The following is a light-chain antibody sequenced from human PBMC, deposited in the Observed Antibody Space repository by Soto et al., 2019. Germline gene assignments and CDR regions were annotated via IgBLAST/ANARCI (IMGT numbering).Light chain of an antibody. CDR3: QQYGSSGWT. J-gene: IGKJ1*01. CDR2: GAS. CDR1: QSVSSSY. V-gene: IGKV3-20*01. Sequence: EIVLTQSPGTLSLSPGERATLSCRASQSVSSSYLAWYQQKPGQAPLLLIYGASSRATGIPDRFSGRGSRTDFTLTISRLEPEDFSVYYCQQYGSSGWTFGQGTKVEIK.